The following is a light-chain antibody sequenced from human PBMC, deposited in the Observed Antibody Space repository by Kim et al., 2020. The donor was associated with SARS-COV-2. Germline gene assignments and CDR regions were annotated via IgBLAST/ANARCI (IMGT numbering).Light chain of an antibody. CDR2: GIN. J-gene: IGLJ2*01. V-gene: IGLV3-19*01. CDR1: SLRNFY. CDR3: NSRDSSGNHML. Sequence: ALGQRVRITCPGDSLRNFYARWYQQGPGQAALIVIDGINNRPAGSPDRFSGSRSGDTASLTIAGDQAEDEADYYCNSRDSSGNHMLFGGETQLTVL.